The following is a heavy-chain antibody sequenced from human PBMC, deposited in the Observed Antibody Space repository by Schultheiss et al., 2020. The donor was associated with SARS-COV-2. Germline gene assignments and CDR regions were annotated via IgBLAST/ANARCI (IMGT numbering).Heavy chain of an antibody. Sequence: SETLSLTCTVSGGSISSYYWSWIRQPAGKGLEWIGRIYTSGSTNYNPSLKSRVTMSVDTSKNQFSLKLSSVTAADTAVYYCARHKAAAGMSEYFQHWGQGTLVTVSS. D-gene: IGHD6-13*01. J-gene: IGHJ1*01. V-gene: IGHV4-4*07. CDR1: GGSISSYY. CDR3: ARHKAAAGMSEYFQH. CDR2: IYTSGST.